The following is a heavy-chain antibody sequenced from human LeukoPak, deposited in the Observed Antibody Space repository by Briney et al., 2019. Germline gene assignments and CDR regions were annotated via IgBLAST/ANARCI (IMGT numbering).Heavy chain of an antibody. CDR2: IDGGGGRT. J-gene: IGHJ4*02. CDR3: CSGYSSEQGGYFDY. D-gene: IGHD3-22*01. V-gene: IGHV3-23*01. CDR1: GFAFSSYA. Sequence: GGSLRLSCTASGFAFSSYAMSWVRQAPGVGLEWVSAIDGGGGRTWHADSVRGRFTISRDNSKNTLFMQMNSLRAEDTAVYYCCSGYSSEQGGYFDYWGQGTLVTVSS.